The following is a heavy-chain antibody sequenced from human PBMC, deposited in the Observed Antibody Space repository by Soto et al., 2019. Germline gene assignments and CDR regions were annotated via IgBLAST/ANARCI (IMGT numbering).Heavy chain of an antibody. CDR1: GGSISSGDYY. V-gene: IGHV4-30-4*01. D-gene: IGHD3-22*01. Sequence: SETLSLTCTVSGGSISSGDYYWSWIRQPPGKGLEWIGYIYYSGSTYYNPSLKSRVTISVDTSKNQFSLKLSSVTAADTAVYYCARVAYDDSSGYYLPFDYCGQGTPGTVSA. CDR3: ARVAYDDSSGYYLPFDY. CDR2: IYYSGST. J-gene: IGHJ4*02.